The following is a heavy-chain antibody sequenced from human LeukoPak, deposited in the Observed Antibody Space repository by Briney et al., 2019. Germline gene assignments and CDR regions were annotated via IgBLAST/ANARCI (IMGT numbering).Heavy chain of an antibody. Sequence: ASVKVCCKASGYTFTSYAMHWVRQAPGQRLEWMGWISTYNGDTNYAQKFQGRVTMTTDTSPSTSYIELRSLTSDDTAVYYCAREWCGYDVSTGDNWFDPWGQGTLVTVSS. D-gene: IGHD3-9*01. CDR1: GYTFTSYA. J-gene: IGHJ5*02. CDR3: AREWCGYDVSTGDNWFDP. V-gene: IGHV1-3*04. CDR2: ISTYNGDT.